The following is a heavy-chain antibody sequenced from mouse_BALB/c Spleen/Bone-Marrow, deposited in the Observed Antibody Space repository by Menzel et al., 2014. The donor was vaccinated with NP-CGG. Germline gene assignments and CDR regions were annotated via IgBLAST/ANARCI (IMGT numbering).Heavy chain of an antibody. V-gene: IGHV5-12*02. Sequence: DVHLVESGGGLVQPGGSLKLSCATSGFTFSDYYMYWVRQTPEKRLEWVAYITKGGGSTYYPDTVEGRFTISRDNAKNTLYLQMSSLKSEDTAMYYCARHQRYYAMDYWGQGTSVTVSS. CDR2: ITKGGGST. J-gene: IGHJ4*01. CDR3: ARHQRYYAMDY. CDR1: GFTFSDYY.